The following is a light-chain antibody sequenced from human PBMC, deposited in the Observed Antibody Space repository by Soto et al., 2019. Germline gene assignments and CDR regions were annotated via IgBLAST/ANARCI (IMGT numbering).Light chain of an antibody. CDR1: QSVLYSSNNKNY. CDR2: WAS. CDR3: QQYYSTPFT. V-gene: IGKV4-1*01. Sequence: DIVMTQSPDSLAVSLGERATINCKSRQSVLYSSNNKNYLAWYQQKPGQPPKLLIYWASTRESGVPDRVSGSGSGTDFTLSISSLQAEDVAVYYCQQYYSTPFTFGPGTKVDIK. J-gene: IGKJ3*01.